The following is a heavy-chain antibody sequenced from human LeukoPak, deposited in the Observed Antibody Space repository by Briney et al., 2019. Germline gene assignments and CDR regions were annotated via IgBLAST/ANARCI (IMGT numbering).Heavy chain of an antibody. CDR1: GGSISSGSYY. J-gene: IGHJ4*02. Sequence: SQTLSLTCTVSGGSISSGSYYWSWIRQPAGKGLEWIGRIYTSGSTNYNPSLKSRVTKSVDTSKNQFSLKLSSVTAADTAVYYCARGPLLFCSSTSCYPRNDYWGQGTLVTVSS. D-gene: IGHD2-2*01. CDR3: ARGPLLFCSSTSCYPRNDY. V-gene: IGHV4-61*02. CDR2: IYTSGST.